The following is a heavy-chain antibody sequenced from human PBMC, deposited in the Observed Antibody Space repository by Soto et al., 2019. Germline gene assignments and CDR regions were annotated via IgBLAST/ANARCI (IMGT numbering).Heavy chain of an antibody. CDR1: GGSISSGDYY. Sequence: QVQLQESGPGLVKPSQTLSLTCTVSGGSISSGDYYWSWIRQPPGKGLEWIGYIYYSGSTYYNPSLKSRVTISVDTSKNQFSRKLSSVTAADTAVYYCARVVAGIWYYFDYWGQGTLVTVSS. CDR2: IYYSGST. J-gene: IGHJ4*02. V-gene: IGHV4-30-4*01. D-gene: IGHD6-19*01. CDR3: ARVVAGIWYYFDY.